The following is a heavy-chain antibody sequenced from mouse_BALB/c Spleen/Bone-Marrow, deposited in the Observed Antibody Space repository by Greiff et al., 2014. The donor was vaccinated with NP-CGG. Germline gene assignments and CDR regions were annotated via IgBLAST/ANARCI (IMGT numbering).Heavy chain of an antibody. CDR3: ARRGPAYYGNYDAMNY. V-gene: IGHV1-39*01. J-gene: IGHJ4*01. CDR1: GYSFTGYN. Sequence: EVKLMESGPELEKPGASVKISCKASGYSFTGYNINWVQQSNGRRLEWIGNIDPYYGGTNYNQKLKVKATLTVDKYSSTAFMQLKSLTSEDSAVYYCARRGPAYYGNYDAMNYWGQGTSVTVSS. CDR2: IDPYYGGT. D-gene: IGHD2-10*01.